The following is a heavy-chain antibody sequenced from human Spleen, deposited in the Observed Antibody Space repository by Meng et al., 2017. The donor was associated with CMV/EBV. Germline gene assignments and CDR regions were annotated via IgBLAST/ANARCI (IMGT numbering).Heavy chain of an antibody. V-gene: IGHV3-30*04. CDR3: ARVKATAVNHDAFDI. CDR1: GFTFSSYA. Sequence: GESLKISCAASGFTFSSYAMHWVRHAPGKGLEWVALISYDGSNKYFADSVKGRFTISRDNSKNTLYLQMSSLRADDTAVYYCARVKATAVNHDAFDIWGQGTMVTVSS. D-gene: IGHD4-11*01. J-gene: IGHJ3*02. CDR2: ISYDGSNK.